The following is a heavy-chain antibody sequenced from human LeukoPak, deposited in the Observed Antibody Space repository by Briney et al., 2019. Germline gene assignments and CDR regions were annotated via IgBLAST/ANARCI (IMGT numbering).Heavy chain of an antibody. CDR1: GGSVSSGSYY. CDR2: IYYSGST. V-gene: IGHV4-61*01. D-gene: IGHD3-10*01. CDR3: AREGHTTMVQGVYNWFDP. J-gene: IGHJ5*02. Sequence: SETLSLTCTVSGGSVSSGSYYWSWIRQPPGKGLEWIGYIYYSGSTNYNPSLKSRVTISVDTSKNQFSLKLSSVTAADTAVYYCAREGHTTMVQGVYNWFDPWGQGTLVTVSS.